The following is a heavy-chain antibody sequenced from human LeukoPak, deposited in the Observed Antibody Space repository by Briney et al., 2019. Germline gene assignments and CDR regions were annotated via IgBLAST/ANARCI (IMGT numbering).Heavy chain of an antibody. CDR3: ARSLDSSGYYIFDL. D-gene: IGHD3-22*01. J-gene: IGHJ2*01. CDR2: IYYSGST. CDR1: GGSISSSSYY. Sequence: KSSETLSLTCTVSGGSISSSSYYWGWIRQPPGKGLEWIGSIYYSGSTYYNPSLKSRVTISVDTSKNQFSLKLSSVTAADTAVYYCARSLDSSGYYIFDLWGRGTLATVSS. V-gene: IGHV4-39*01.